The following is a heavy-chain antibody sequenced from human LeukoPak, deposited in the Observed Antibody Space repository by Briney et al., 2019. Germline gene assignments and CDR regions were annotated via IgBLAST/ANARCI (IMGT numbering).Heavy chain of an antibody. Sequence: PGGSLRLSCAASGFTFSSYGMHWVRQAPGKGLEWVAFIRYDGSNKYYADSVKGRFTISRDNAKNSLTLQLDSLRVEDTAVYYCAKDKFDADTWGQGTLVTVSS. CDR1: GFTFSSYG. CDR2: IRYDGSNK. V-gene: IGHV3-30*02. J-gene: IGHJ5*02. D-gene: IGHD2-15*01. CDR3: AKDKFDADT.